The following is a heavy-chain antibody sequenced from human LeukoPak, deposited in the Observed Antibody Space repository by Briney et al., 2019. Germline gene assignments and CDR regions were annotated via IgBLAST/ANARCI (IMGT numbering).Heavy chain of an antibody. CDR1: GFTFSNAW. CDR3: TTTMVRGVPAAFDI. V-gene: IGHV3-15*01. D-gene: IGHD3-10*01. J-gene: IGHJ3*02. Sequence: GGSLRLSCAASGFTFSNAWMSWVRQAPGKGLEWVGRIKSKTDGGTTDYAAPVKGRFTISRDDSKNTLYLQMNSLKTEDTAVYYCTTTMVRGVPAAFDIWGQGPMVTVSS. CDR2: IKSKTDGGTT.